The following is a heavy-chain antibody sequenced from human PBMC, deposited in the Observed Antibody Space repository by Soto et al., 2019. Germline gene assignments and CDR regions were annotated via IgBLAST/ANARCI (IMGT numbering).Heavy chain of an antibody. CDR1: GGSISSGDYY. CDR2: IYYSGST. D-gene: IGHD6-13*01. V-gene: IGHV4-30-4*01. Sequence: QVQLQESGPGLVKPSQTLSLTCTVSGGSISSGDYYWSWIRQPPGKGLEWIGYIYYSGSTYYNPSLKCGVTISVDTSKNQFALTLSAVTAADTAVYYCARASPGIAAAGTNYYYGMDVWGQGTTVPVSS. J-gene: IGHJ6*02. CDR3: ARASPGIAAAGTNYYYGMDV.